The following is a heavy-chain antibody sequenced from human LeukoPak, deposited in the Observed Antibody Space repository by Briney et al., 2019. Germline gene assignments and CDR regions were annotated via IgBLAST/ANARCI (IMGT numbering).Heavy chain of an antibody. Sequence: ASVKVSCKASGYTFTAYYMHWVRQAPGQGLEWMGWINPNSGDTRYAQRFQGRVTMTRDTCISTAYMELSRLRSDDTAVYYCTTSWIQVYYFDYWGQGTLVTVSS. CDR2: INPNSGDT. CDR1: GYTFTAYY. D-gene: IGHD5-18*01. CDR3: TTSWIQVYYFDY. V-gene: IGHV1-2*02. J-gene: IGHJ4*02.